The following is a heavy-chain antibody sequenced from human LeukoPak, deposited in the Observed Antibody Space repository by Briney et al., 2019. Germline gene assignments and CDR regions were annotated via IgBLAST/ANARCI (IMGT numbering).Heavy chain of an antibody. V-gene: IGHV1-58*02. CDR2: IVVGSGNT. J-gene: IGHJ5*02. CDR1: GFTFTSSA. Sequence: ASVKVSCKASGFTFTSSAMQWVRQARGQRLEWIGWIVVGSGNTNYAQKFQERVTITRDMSTSTAYMELSSLRSEDTAVYYCARERIAVAGYNWFDPWGQGTLVTVSS. CDR3: ARERIAVAGYNWFDP. D-gene: IGHD6-19*01.